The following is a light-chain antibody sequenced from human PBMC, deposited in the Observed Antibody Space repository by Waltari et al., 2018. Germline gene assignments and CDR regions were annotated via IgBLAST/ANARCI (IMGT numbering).Light chain of an antibody. CDR1: SWHSSNV. J-gene: IGLJ3*02. Sequence: QLVLTQSPSASASLGASVKLTCTLSSWHSSNVIAWHQQQPEKGPRYLMKVNSDGSHSKGDGIPDRFSGSSSGAGRYLTISSLQSEDEADYYCQTGGHGTWVFGGGTKLTVL. CDR2: VNSDGSH. V-gene: IGLV4-69*01. CDR3: QTGGHGTWV.